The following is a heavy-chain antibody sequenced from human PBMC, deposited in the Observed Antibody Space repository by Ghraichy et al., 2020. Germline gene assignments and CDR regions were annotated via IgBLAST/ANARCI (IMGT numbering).Heavy chain of an antibody. J-gene: IGHJ4*02. V-gene: IGHV4-34*01. CDR1: GGSFSGYY. CDR2: INHSGST. CDR3: ARVERGYSYGRRYFDY. Sequence: SETLSLTCAVYGGSFSGYYWSWIRQPPGKGLEWIGEINHSGSTNYNPSLKSRVTISVDTSKNQFSLKLSSVTAADTAVYYCARVERGYSYGRRYFDYWGQGTLVTVSS. D-gene: IGHD5-18*01.